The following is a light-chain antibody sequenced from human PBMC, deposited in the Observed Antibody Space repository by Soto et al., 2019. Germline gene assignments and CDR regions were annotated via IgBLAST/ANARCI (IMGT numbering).Light chain of an antibody. CDR1: QSLLHSNGYNY. J-gene: IGKJ1*01. CDR2: LGS. V-gene: IGKV2-28*01. CDR3: MQPLQTPWT. Sequence: DIVMTQSPLSLSVTPGEPASISCRSSQSLLHSNGYNYLDWYLQKPGQSPQLLIYLGSNWASGVPDRFSGSGSGTDFTLKISSVEAEDVGVYYCMQPLQTPWTFGHGTRVEIK.